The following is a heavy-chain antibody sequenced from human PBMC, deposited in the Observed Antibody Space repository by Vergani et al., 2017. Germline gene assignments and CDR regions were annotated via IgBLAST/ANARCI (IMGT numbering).Heavy chain of an antibody. Sequence: QVQLQESGPGLVKPSQTLSLTCTVSGGSISSGGYYWSWIRQPPGKGLEWIGEINHSGSTNYNPSLKSRVTISVDTSKNQFSLKLSSVTAADTAVYYCARGRKYCSSTSCYLYYYYYYMDVWGKGTTVTVSS. CDR1: GGSISSGGYY. J-gene: IGHJ6*03. CDR3: ARGRKYCSSTSCYLYYYYYYMDV. V-gene: IGHV4-31*03. CDR2: INHSGST. D-gene: IGHD2-2*01.